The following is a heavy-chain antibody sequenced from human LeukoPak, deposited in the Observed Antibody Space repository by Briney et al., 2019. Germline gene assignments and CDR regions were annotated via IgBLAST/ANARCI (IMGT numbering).Heavy chain of an antibody. Sequence: GGSLRLSCAASGFTFSSYWMSWVCQAPGKGLEWVANIKQDGSEKYYVDSVKGRFTISRDNAKNSLYLQMNSLRAEDTAVYYCARISSSSWPYYYYYGMDVWGQGTTVTVSS. CDR2: IKQDGSEK. J-gene: IGHJ6*02. CDR3: ARISSSSWPYYYYYGMDV. V-gene: IGHV3-7*01. CDR1: GFTFSSYW. D-gene: IGHD6-13*01.